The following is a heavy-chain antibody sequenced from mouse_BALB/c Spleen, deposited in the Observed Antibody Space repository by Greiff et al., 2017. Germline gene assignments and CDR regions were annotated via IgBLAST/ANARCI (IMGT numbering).Heavy chain of an antibody. CDR3: TREEFRFYGSSCFDY. D-gene: IGHD1-1*01. V-gene: IGHV5-6-4*01. CDR1: GFTFSSYT. Sequence: EVKLMESGGGLVKPGGSLKLSCAASGFTFSSYTMSWVRQTPEKRLEWVATISSGGSYTYYPDSVKGRFTISRDNAKNTLYLQMSSLKSEDTAMYYCTREEFRFYGSSCFDYWGQGTTLTVSS. J-gene: IGHJ2*01. CDR2: ISSGGSYT.